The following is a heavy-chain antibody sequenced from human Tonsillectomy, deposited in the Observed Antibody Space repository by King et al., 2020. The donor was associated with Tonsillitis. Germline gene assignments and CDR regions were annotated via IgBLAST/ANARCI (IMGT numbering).Heavy chain of an antibody. CDR2: INPDSGDT. V-gene: IGHV1-2*02. Sequence: QLVQSGAEVRKPGASVSVSCKASGDTFGGHHVHWVRQAPGQGLDWMGWINPDSGDTIFASKSLGRVTMTVTKDTSISTGYLGLNSLGPDETAGYYLANFASAGGISEGSPYRHFRHWGQGTLVTVPS. CDR1: GDTFGGHH. J-gene: IGHJ1*01. CDR3: ANFASAGGISEGSPYRHFRH. D-gene: IGHD1-26*01.